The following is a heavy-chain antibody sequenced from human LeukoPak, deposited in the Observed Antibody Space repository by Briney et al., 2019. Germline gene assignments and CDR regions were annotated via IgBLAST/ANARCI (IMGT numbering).Heavy chain of an antibody. J-gene: IGHJ5*02. CDR3: ARGGFRGLGSSWYNQGWFDP. CDR1: LYIFTSYD. D-gene: IGHD6-13*01. CDR2: MSPHSVDT. Sequence: GASVKVSCKTSLYIFTSYDINVVRQAPGHGLEGRGRMSPHSVDTDYAQKFQCRVTITRNMSISTAYMELSSLRSEHTAVYYCARGGFRGLGSSWYNQGWFDPWGQGTLVTVSS. V-gene: IGHV1-8*03.